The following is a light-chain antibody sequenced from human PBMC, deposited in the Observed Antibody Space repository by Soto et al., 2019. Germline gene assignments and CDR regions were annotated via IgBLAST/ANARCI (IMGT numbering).Light chain of an antibody. V-gene: IGKV3-20*01. CDR2: GAS. CDR3: QQYGSSPPRT. CDR1: QSVSID. J-gene: IGKJ1*01. Sequence: EIGLTQSPGTLSLSPGEGATLSWRASQSVSIDLAWYQQTPGQAPRLLIYGASTRATGIPVSFSGSASATEFTLPISRLQTQDFAAYYCQQYGSSPPRTFGQGTKVDIK.